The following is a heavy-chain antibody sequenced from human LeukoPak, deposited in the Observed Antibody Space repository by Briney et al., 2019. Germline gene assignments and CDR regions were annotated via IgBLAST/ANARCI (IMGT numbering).Heavy chain of an antibody. CDR3: ARGRGTTMVRGVITNYFDL. CDR1: GYTFTAHY. J-gene: IGHJ2*01. V-gene: IGHV1-2*02. D-gene: IGHD3-10*01. CDR2: IDPNSGGT. Sequence: ASVKVSFKASGYTFTAHYIHWVRQAPGQGLEWMGWIDPNSGGTNYAQKFLGSVTMTGDTSINTAFMELSRLRSDDTAIYYCARGRGTTMVRGVITNYFDLWGCGSLVTVSS.